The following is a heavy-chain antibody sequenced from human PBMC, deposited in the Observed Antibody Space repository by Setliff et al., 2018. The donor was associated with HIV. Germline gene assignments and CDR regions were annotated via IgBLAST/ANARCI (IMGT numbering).Heavy chain of an antibody. CDR1: GYSFTDYY. CDR2: INPNRGGT. CDR3: ARQDHSSVNTGSLYAFDV. Sequence: ASVKVSCKASGYSFTDYYMHWVRQAPGQGLEWMGWINPNRGGTNYIQKFQGRVTITRDTSIYTVYMELTGLTSDDTAVYYCARQDHSSVNTGSLYAFDVWGQGTMVTVSS. J-gene: IGHJ3*01. D-gene: IGHD2-8*02. V-gene: IGHV1-2*02.